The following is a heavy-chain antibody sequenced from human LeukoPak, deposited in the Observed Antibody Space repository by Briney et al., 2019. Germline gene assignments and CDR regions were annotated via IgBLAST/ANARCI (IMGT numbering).Heavy chain of an antibody. CDR3: ARALFQVPYYFDF. V-gene: IGHV3-74*01. CDR2: INTDGSTT. CDR1: EFSFTNYW. J-gene: IGHJ4*02. D-gene: IGHD2-2*01. Sequence: GGSLRLSCEASEFSFTNYWMYWVRQAPGKGLAWVSAINTDGSTTTYADSVKGRFTISRDNARNTLYLQMNSLRAEDTAVYYCARALFQVPYYFDFWGQGTLVIVSS.